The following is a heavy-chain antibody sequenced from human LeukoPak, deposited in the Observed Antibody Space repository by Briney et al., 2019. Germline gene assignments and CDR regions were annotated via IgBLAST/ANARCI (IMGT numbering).Heavy chain of an antibody. D-gene: IGHD4-17*01. Sequence: SETPSLTCTVSGGSISSYYWSWIRQPPGKGLEWIGYIYYSGSTNYNPSLKSRVTISVDTSKNQFSLKLSSVTAADTAVYYCARVRRPTGDAFDIWGQGTMVTVSS. V-gene: IGHV4-59*01. CDR3: ARVRRPTGDAFDI. CDR1: GGSISSYY. CDR2: IYYSGST. J-gene: IGHJ3*02.